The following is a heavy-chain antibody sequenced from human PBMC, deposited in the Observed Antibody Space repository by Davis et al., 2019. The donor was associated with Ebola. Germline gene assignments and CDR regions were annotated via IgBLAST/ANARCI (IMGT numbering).Heavy chain of an antibody. CDR2: INPKSGVT. CDR3: ARGFSFDP. Sequence: AASVKVSCKASGYTFIDYYIHWVRQAPGQGLEWMGWINPKSGVTKYAQQFQGRVTMTRDTSITTAYMELSRLRSDDTAVYYCARGFSFDPWGQGTLVTVSS. D-gene: IGHD3-10*01. J-gene: IGHJ5*02. CDR1: GYTFIDYY. V-gene: IGHV1-2*02.